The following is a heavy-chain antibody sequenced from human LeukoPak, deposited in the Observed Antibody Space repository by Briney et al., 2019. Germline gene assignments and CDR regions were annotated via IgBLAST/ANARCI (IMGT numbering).Heavy chain of an antibody. D-gene: IGHD3-22*01. CDR3: ARVGHYDSSGDFIFSSFDY. CDR1: GFTVSTNY. Sequence: GGSLRLSCAGSGFTVSTNYMSWVRQAPGKGLEWVSVIYSGGTTYYADSVKGRFTISRDNSKNTLYLQMNSLRAEDTAVYYCARVGHYDSSGDFIFSSFDYWGQGTLVTVSS. J-gene: IGHJ4*02. V-gene: IGHV3-66*01. CDR2: IYSGGTT.